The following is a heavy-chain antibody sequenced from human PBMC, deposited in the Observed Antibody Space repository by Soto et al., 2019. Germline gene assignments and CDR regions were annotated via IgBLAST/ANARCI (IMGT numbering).Heavy chain of an antibody. Sequence: GGSLRLSCAVSGFSLSNYAMSWVRQAPGKGLEWVSAISGSGSNTYYIDSVKGRFTISRDKSKTTLFLQMNNLRAEDTAVYYCAKYGCSSTSCQCDYWGQGTRVTVSS. CDR3: AKYGCSSTSCQCDY. J-gene: IGHJ4*02. D-gene: IGHD2-2*01. CDR2: ISGSGSNT. CDR1: GFSLSNYA. V-gene: IGHV3-23*01.